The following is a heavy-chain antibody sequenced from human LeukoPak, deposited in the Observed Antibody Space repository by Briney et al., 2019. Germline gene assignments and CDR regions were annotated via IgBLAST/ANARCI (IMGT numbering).Heavy chain of an antibody. D-gene: IGHD3-22*01. Sequence: SETLSLTCTVSGGSISSYYWSWIRQPPGKGLEWIGYIYYSGSTNYNPSLKSRVTISVDASKNQLSLKLSSVTAADTAVYYCARHFPYYYDFDYWGQGTLVTVSS. CDR1: GGSISSYY. CDR3: ARHFPYYYDFDY. J-gene: IGHJ4*02. V-gene: IGHV4-59*08. CDR2: IYYSGST.